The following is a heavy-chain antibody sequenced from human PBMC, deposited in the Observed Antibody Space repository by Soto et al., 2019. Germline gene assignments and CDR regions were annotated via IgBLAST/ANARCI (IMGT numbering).Heavy chain of an antibody. J-gene: IGHJ6*02. D-gene: IGHD1-26*01. CDR3: ASGRGSYFYYGMDV. CDR1: GFTFSSYA. CDR2: ISVSGDRT. V-gene: IGHV3-23*01. Sequence: GGSLRLSCAASGFTFSSYAITWVRQAPGKGLGWVSVISVSGDRTYYADSVKGRFTIARDNSKNTLYLQMNSLRAEDTAVYYCASGRGSYFYYGMDVWGQGATVPVSS.